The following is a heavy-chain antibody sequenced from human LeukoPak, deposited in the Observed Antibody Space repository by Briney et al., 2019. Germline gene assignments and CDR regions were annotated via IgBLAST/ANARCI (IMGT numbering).Heavy chain of an antibody. CDR2: IYASGST. D-gene: IGHD6-13*01. CDR3: ASSQAGDFDY. V-gene: IGHV4-61*02. CDR1: GGPRSSGSYY. Sequence: SETLSLTCTVSGGPRSSGSYYWSWIRQPAGKGLEWIGRIYASGSTNYNPSLRNRVTISVDTSKSQFSLKLRSVTAADTAVYYCASSQAGDFDYWGQGTLVTVS. J-gene: IGHJ4*02.